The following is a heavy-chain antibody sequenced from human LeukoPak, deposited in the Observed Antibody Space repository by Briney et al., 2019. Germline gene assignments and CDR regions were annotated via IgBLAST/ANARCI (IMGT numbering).Heavy chain of an antibody. V-gene: IGHV4-59*01. CDR3: ASYSSGSLDY. CDR1: GGSISSYY. D-gene: IGHD6-19*01. Sequence: PSETLSLTCTVSGGSISSYYWSWIRQPPGKGLEWIGYIYYSGSTNYNPSLKSRVTISVDTSKNQFSLKLSSVTAADTAVYYCASYSSGSLDYWGQGTLVTVSS. CDR2: IYYSGST. J-gene: IGHJ4*02.